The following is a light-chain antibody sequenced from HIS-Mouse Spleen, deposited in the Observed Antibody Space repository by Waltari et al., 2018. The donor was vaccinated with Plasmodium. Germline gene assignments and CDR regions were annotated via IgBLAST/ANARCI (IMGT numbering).Light chain of an antibody. CDR2: KDS. V-gene: IGLV3-25*03. J-gene: IGLJ2*01. CDR3: QSADSSGTYRV. Sequence: SYELTQPPPVSVSPGQTARITCSGDALPTQYAYWYQQRPGQDPVLVIYKDSERPSGIPERISGASSGTTVTLTISGVQAEDEADYYCQSADSSGTYRVFGGGTKLTVL. CDR1: ALPTQY.